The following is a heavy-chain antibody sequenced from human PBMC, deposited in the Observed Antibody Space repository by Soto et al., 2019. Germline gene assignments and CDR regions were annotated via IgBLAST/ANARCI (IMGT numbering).Heavy chain of an antibody. Sequence: LRLSCVGSGFTFSNYVMHWVRQPPGKGLEWVPLISDDGDKRYYADSVRGRLIISRDNSKDTLYLQMNSLGPDDTAVYFCAKARVRIVGANSFDYWGQGTPVTVSS. J-gene: IGHJ4*02. D-gene: IGHD1-26*01. CDR1: GFTFSNYV. CDR2: ISDDGDKR. V-gene: IGHV3-30*18. CDR3: AKARVRIVGANSFDY.